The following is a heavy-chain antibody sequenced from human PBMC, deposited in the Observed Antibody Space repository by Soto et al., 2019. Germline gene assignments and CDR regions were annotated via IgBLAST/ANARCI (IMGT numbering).Heavy chain of an antibody. CDR3: AKDLAPMTTVTLFEF. D-gene: IGHD4-17*01. CDR1: GFTFSNYA. V-gene: IGHV3-23*01. CDR2: ISGSGGST. J-gene: IGHJ4*02. Sequence: PGGSLRLSSAASGFTFSNYAMSWVRQAPGKGLEWVSAISGSGGSTYYADSVKGRLTTSRDNSQNTLYLQMNSLRADDTAVYYCAKDLAPMTTVTLFEFWGQGTLVTVSS.